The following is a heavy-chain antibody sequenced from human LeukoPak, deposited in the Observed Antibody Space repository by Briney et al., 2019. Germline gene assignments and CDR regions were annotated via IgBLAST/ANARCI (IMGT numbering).Heavy chain of an antibody. J-gene: IGHJ3*02. Sequence: SVKVSCKASGGTFSSYAISWVRQAPGQGLEWMGRIIPILGIANYAQKFQGRVTITADKSTSTAYMELSSLRSEDTAVYYCASTKSGITGTTGAFDIWGQGTMVTVSS. CDR1: GGTFSSYA. CDR2: IIPILGIA. CDR3: ASTKSGITGTTGAFDI. V-gene: IGHV1-69*04. D-gene: IGHD1-20*01.